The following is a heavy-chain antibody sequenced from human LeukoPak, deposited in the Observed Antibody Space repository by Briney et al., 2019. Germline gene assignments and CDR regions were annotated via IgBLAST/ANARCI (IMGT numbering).Heavy chain of an antibody. Sequence: SVKVSCKASGGTFSSYAISWVRQAPGQGLEWMGRIIPIFGTANYAQKVQGRVTITTDESTSTAYMELSSLRSEDTAVYYCARSLRYCSGGSCYWLYYFDYWGQGTLVTVSS. D-gene: IGHD2-15*01. V-gene: IGHV1-69*05. J-gene: IGHJ4*02. CDR1: GGTFSSYA. CDR3: ARSLRYCSGGSCYWLYYFDY. CDR2: IIPIFGTA.